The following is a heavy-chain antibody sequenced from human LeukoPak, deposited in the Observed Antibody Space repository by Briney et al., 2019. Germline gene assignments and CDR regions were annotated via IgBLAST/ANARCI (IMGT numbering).Heavy chain of an antibody. V-gene: IGHV4-31*03. J-gene: IGHJ4*02. Sequence: SETLSLTCTVSGGSISSSSYYWGWIRQHPGKGLEWIGYIYYSGSTYYNPSLKSRVTISVDTSKNQFSLKLSSVTAADTAVYYCAREAPLAAAGTYSWGQGTLVTVSS. D-gene: IGHD6-13*01. CDR3: AREAPLAAAGTYS. CDR1: GGSISSSSYY. CDR2: IYYSGST.